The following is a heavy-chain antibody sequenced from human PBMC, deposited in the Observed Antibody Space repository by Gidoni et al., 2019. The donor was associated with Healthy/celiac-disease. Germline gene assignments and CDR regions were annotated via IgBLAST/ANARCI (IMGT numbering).Heavy chain of an antibody. CDR1: GFTFDDYA. V-gene: IGHV3-9*01. CDR3: AKGGYSYGEYYFDY. J-gene: IGHJ4*02. D-gene: IGHD5-18*01. Sequence: EVQLVESGGGLVQPGRSLRLSCAASGFTFDDYAMHWVRQAPGKGLEWVSGISWNSGSIGYADSVKGRFTISRDNAKNSLYLQMNSLRAEDTALYYCAKGGYSYGEYYFDYWGQGTLVTVSS. CDR2: ISWNSGSI.